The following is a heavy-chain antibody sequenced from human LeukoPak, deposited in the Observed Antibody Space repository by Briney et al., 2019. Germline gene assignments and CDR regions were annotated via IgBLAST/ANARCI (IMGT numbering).Heavy chain of an antibody. CDR2: IYYSGST. J-gene: IGHJ4*02. V-gene: IGHV4-31*03. CDR3: ARGPAMVVQYYFDY. D-gene: IGHD5-18*01. CDR1: GGSISGYY. Sequence: PSETLSLTCTASGGSISGYYWSWIRQHPGKALEWIGYIYYSGSTYYNPSLKSRVTISVDTSKNQFSLKLSSVTAADTAVYYCARGPAMVVQYYFDYWGQGTLVTVSS.